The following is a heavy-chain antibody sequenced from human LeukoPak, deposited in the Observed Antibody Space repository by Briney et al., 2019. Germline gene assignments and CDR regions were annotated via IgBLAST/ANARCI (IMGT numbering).Heavy chain of an antibody. D-gene: IGHD2-21*01. J-gene: IGHJ6*02. CDR3: TRAAVYFYGMDV. V-gene: IGHV4-59*11. CDR2: IYSSGST. CDR1: GGSLSHHY. Sequence: SETLSLTCTVSGGSLSHHYWSWVRQPSGKGLEWIGYIYSSGSTDYNPSLKSRVTISLDTSKNQFSLNLSSVTAADTAVYYCTRAAVYFYGMDVWGQGTTVTVSS.